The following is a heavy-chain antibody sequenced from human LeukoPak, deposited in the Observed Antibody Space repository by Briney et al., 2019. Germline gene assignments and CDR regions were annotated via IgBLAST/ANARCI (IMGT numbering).Heavy chain of an antibody. CDR2: ISSSGGST. CDR1: GFTFSSYH. J-gene: IGHJ3*02. V-gene: IGHV3-23*01. D-gene: IGHD3-9*01. CDR3: AKDLGRYLDASDI. Sequence: GGSLRLSCEVSGFTFSSYHMNWVRQAPGKGLEWVSAISSSGGSTHYADSVKGRFSISRDNSKNTLYLQMNSLRAEDTAVYYCAKDLGRYLDASDIWGQGTMVTVSS.